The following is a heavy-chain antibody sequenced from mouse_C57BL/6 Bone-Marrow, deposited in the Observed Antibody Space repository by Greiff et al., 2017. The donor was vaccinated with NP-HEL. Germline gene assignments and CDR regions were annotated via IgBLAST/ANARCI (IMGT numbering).Heavy chain of an antibody. D-gene: IGHD1-1*01. Sequence: QVQLQQPGAELVRPGSSVKLSCKASGYTFTSYWMHWVKQRPIQGLEWIGNIDPSDSDTHYNQKFKDKATLTVDKSSSTAYMQLSSLTSEDSAVYYCARDYYGRSDYWGQGTTLTVSS. J-gene: IGHJ2*01. CDR2: IDPSDSDT. V-gene: IGHV1-52*01. CDR3: ARDYYGRSDY. CDR1: GYTFTSYW.